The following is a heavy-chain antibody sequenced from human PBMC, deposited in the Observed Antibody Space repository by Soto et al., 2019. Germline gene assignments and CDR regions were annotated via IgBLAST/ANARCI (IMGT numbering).Heavy chain of an antibody. J-gene: IGHJ4*02. D-gene: IGHD4-17*01. CDR3: ARDNYGGMLDF. V-gene: IGHV3-23*01. CDR1: GFSFSNYA. Sequence: GGSLRLSCVASGFSFSNYAMNWVRQAPGKGLEWVSGISGSGGSAFFAHSVRGRFTISRDNSKNTVFLQMNGLRPEDTAIYYCARDNYGGMLDFWGPGTLVTVSS. CDR2: ISGSGGSA.